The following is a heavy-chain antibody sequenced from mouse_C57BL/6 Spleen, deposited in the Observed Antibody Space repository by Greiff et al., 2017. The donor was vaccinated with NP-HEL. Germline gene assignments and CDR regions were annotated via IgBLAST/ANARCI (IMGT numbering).Heavy chain of an antibody. CDR2: IDPENGDT. V-gene: IGHV14-4*01. CDR1: GFNIKDDY. J-gene: IGHJ3*01. Sequence: VHVKQSGAELVRPGASVKLSCTASGFNIKDDYMHWVKQRPEQGLEWIGWIDPENGDTEYASKFQGKATITADTSSNTAYLQLSSLTSEDTAVYYCTKGRYGSSPWFAYWGQGTLVTVSA. CDR3: TKGRYGSSPWFAY. D-gene: IGHD1-1*01.